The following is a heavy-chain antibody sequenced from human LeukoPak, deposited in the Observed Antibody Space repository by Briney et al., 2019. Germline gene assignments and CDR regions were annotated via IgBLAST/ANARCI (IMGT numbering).Heavy chain of an antibody. V-gene: IGHV4-59*01. CDR1: GGSISSYY. J-gene: IGHJ5*02. Sequence: SETLSLTCTVSGGSISSYYWSWIRQPPGKGLEWIGYIYYSGSTNYNPSLKSRVTISVDTSKNQFSLKLRSVTAADTAVYYCARMVGYCSSTSCYASGDNWFDPWGQGTLVTVSS. D-gene: IGHD2-2*01. CDR2: IYYSGST. CDR3: ARMVGYCSSTSCYASGDNWFDP.